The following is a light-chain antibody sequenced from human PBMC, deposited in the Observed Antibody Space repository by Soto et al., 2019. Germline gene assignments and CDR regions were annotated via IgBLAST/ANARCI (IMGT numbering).Light chain of an antibody. J-gene: IGKJ3*01. V-gene: IGKV1-33*01. CDR1: QDIRTS. Sequence: DIQMTQSPSSLSASVGDRVSITCQASQDIRTSLSWFQQKPGRAPKLLIYGASYLETGVPSRFRGSGSGTDFTFTISSLQPEDIATYYCQHYHSLPPLTFRPGTRV. CDR2: GAS. CDR3: QHYHSLPPLT.